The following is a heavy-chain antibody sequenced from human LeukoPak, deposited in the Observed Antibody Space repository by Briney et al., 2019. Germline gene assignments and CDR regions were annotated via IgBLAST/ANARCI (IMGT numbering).Heavy chain of an antibody. V-gene: IGHV3-73*01. Sequence: GGSLKLSCAASGFTFSGSAMHWVRQASGKGLEWVGRIRSKANSYATAYAASVKGRFTISRDDSKNTAYLQMNSLKTEDTAVYYCLSDQASSGWYHYWGQGTLVTVSS. CDR3: LSDQASSGWYHY. CDR1: GFTFSGSA. D-gene: IGHD6-19*01. J-gene: IGHJ4*02. CDR2: IRSKANSYAT.